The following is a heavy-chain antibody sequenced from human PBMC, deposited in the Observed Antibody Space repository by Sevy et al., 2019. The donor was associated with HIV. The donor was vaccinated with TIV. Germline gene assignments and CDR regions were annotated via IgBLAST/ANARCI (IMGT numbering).Heavy chain of an antibody. V-gene: IGHV4-61*01. CDR2: IYSSGST. Sequence: SETLSLTCTVSGGSVRSGSYYWSWIRQPPGKGLEWIGYIYSSGSTISNPSLESRVSISVDTSKNQVSLKLASVTAADTVVYYCARSPDSTGYYPAFDIWGQGTMVTVSS. J-gene: IGHJ3*02. CDR1: GGSVRSGSYY. CDR3: ARSPDSTGYYPAFDI. D-gene: IGHD3-22*01.